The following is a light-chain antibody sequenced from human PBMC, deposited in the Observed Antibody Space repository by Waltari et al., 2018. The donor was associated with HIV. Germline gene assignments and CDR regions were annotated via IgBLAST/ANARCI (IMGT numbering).Light chain of an antibody. CDR2: KDT. Sequence: SNELTQPPSVSVSPGQTARITCSGDALANHYTYWFQQKPGQAPVWVIYKDTERTSGIPERFSGSRSGTTVKLTISGVQAEDEADYYCQSGGSSGSWVFGGGTKLTVL. V-gene: IGLV3-25*03. CDR1: ALANHY. CDR3: QSGGSSGSWV. J-gene: IGLJ3*02.